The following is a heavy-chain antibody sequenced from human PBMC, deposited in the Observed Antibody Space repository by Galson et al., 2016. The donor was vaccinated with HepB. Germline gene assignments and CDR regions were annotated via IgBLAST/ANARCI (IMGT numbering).Heavy chain of an antibody. CDR2: ISYDGRNE. Sequence: SLRLSCAASGFTFNKYGTHWVRQAPDKGLEWVAVISYDGRNEYYGDSVKGRFTISRDNSKNSVYLQINSLRAEDTAVYYCAKGWVEWLVQDHFDHWGQGTLVTVSP. CDR1: GFTFNKYG. D-gene: IGHD6-19*01. J-gene: IGHJ4*02. V-gene: IGHV3-30*18. CDR3: AKGWVEWLVQDHFDH.